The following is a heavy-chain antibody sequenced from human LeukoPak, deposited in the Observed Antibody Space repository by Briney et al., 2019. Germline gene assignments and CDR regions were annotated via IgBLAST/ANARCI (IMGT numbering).Heavy chain of an antibody. CDR1: GYTLTELS. CDR3: ATTEGDSSGHPYFDY. J-gene: IGHJ4*02. CDR2: FDPEDGET. Sequence: ASVKVSCKVSGYTLTELSMHWVRQAPGKGLEWMGGFDPEDGETIYAQKFQGRVTMTEDTSTDTAYMELSSLRSEDTAVYYCATTEGDSSGHPYFDYWGQGTLVTVSS. V-gene: IGHV1-24*01. D-gene: IGHD3-22*01.